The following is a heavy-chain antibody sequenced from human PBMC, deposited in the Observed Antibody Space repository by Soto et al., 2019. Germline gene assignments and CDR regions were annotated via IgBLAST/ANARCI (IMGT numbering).Heavy chain of an antibody. CDR2: ISAYNGNT. V-gene: IGHV1-18*01. CDR1: GYTFTSYG. J-gene: IGHJ4*02. D-gene: IGHD3-16*02. CDR3: ALDTYYDYIWGSYRPEAFDY. Sequence: QVQLVQSGAEVKKPGASVKVSCKASGYTFTSYGISWVRQAPGQGLEWMGWISAYNGNTNYAQKLQGRVTMTTDTSTSTAYMELRSLRSDDTVVYYCALDTYYDYIWGSYRPEAFDYWGQGTLVTVSS.